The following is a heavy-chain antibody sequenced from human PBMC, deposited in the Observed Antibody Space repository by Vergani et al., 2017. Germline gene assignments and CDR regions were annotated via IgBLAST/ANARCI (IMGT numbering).Heavy chain of an antibody. CDR3: ARDYRVLQQYGYYYYGMDV. CDR2: IYYSGST. CDR1: GGSISSYY. D-gene: IGHD4/OR15-4a*01. V-gene: IGHV4-59*01. J-gene: IGHJ6*02. Sequence: QVQLQESGPGLVKPSETLSLTCTVPGGSISSYYWSWIRQPPGKGLEWIGYIYYSGSTNYNPSLKSRVTISVDTSKNQFSLKLSSVTAADTAVYYCARDYRVLQQYGYYYYGMDVWGQGTTVTVSS.